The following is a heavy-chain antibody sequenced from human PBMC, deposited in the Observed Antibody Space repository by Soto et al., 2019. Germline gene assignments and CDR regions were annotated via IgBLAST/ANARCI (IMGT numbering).Heavy chain of an antibody. V-gene: IGHV5-51*01. CDR1: GYSFTSYW. Sequence: GESLKISCKGSGYSFTSYWIGWVRQMPGKGLEWMGIIYPGDSDTRYSPSFQGQVTISADKSISTAYLQWSSLKASDTAMYYCARHRSPSFSSTASYYYYYMDVWGKGTTVTVSS. J-gene: IGHJ6*03. CDR2: IYPGDSDT. D-gene: IGHD6-13*01. CDR3: ARHRSPSFSSTASYYYYYMDV.